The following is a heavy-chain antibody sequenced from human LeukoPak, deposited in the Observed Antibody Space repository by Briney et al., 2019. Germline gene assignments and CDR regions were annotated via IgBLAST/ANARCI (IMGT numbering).Heavy chain of an antibody. Sequence: PGGSLRLSCAASGFTFSSYGMHWVRQAPGKGLEWVAVISYGGSNKYYADSVKGRFTISRDNSKNTLYLQMNSLRAEDTAVYYCVGYSSGWYRYERHYFDYWGQGTLVTVSS. V-gene: IGHV3-30*03. D-gene: IGHD6-19*01. CDR2: ISYGGSNK. CDR3: VGYSSGWYRYERHYFDY. CDR1: GFTFSSYG. J-gene: IGHJ4*02.